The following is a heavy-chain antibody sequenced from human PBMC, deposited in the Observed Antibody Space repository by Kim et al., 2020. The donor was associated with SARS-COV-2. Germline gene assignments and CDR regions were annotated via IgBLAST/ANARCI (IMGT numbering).Heavy chain of an antibody. CDR1: GFTFSSYG. V-gene: IGHV3-30*18. CDR3: AKGLAARLGLDY. J-gene: IGHJ4*02. Sequence: GGSLRLSCAASGFTFSSYGMHWVRQAPGKGLEWVAVISYDGSNKYYADSVKGRFTISRDNSKNTLYLQMNSLRAEDTAVYYCAKGLAARLGLDYWGQGTLVTVSS. D-gene: IGHD6-6*01. CDR2: ISYDGSNK.